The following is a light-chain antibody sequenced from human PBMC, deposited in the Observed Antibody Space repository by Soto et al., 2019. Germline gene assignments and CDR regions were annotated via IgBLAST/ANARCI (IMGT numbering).Light chain of an antibody. CDR1: SSNIGSNA. CDR3: AEWGDSLIVGV. V-gene: IGLV1-44*01. CDR2: NNN. Sequence: QSVLTQPPSASGTPGQRVTISCSGSSSNIGSNALNWYQQLPGTAPKLLIYNNNQRPSGVPDRFSGSKSGTSASLAIRGLPVEYGANYFCAEWGDSLIVGVFGGGTKLT. J-gene: IGLJ3*02.